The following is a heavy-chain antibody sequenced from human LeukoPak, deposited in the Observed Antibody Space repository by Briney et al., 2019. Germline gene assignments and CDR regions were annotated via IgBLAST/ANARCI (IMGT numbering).Heavy chain of an antibody. V-gene: IGHV4-34*01. CDR1: GGSFSGYY. CDR3: ARDLGQDLTDAFDI. Sequence: SETLSLTCAVYGGSFSGYYWSWIRQPPGKGLEWIGEINHSGGTNYNPSLKSRVTISIDTSKNEFSLNLRSVTAADTAVYYCARDLGQDLTDAFDIWGQGTMVTVSS. J-gene: IGHJ3*02. CDR2: INHSGGT.